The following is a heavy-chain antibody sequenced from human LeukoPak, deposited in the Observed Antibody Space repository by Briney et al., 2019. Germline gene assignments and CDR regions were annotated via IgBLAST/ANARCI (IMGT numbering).Heavy chain of an antibody. V-gene: IGHV4-4*02. CDR3: ARKYSSSWSGNWFDP. J-gene: IGHJ5*02. D-gene: IGHD6-13*01. Sequence: SETPSPTCTVSGGSISSSNWWSWVRQPPGKGLEWIGEIYHSGSTNYNPSLKSRVTISVDKSKNQFSLKLSSVTAADTAVYYCARKYSSSWSGNWFDPWGQGTLVTVSS. CDR1: GGSISSSNW. CDR2: IYHSGST.